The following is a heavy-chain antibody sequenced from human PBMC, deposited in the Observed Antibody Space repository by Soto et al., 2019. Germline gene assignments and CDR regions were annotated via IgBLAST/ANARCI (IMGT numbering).Heavy chain of an antibody. J-gene: IGHJ6*04. V-gene: IGHV3-13*01. Sequence: EVQLVESGGGLVQPGGSLRLSCAASGFTFSSYDMHWVRQATGKGLEWVSAIDTAGATYYPGSVKGRFTISRENAKNSFYLQMNSLRVGDTAVYYGAGGGYYGSGPLDVWGKGTTVAVSS. D-gene: IGHD3-10*01. CDR2: IDTAGAT. CDR3: AGGGYYGSGPLDV. CDR1: GFTFSSYD.